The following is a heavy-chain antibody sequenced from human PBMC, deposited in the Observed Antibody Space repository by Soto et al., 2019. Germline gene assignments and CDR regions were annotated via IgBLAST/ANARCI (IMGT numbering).Heavy chain of an antibody. CDR3: ARESGIAVAGTAFDY. CDR2: INAGNGNT. Sequence: GASVKVSCKASGYTFTSYAMHWVRLAPGQRLEWMGWINAGNGNTKYSQKFQGRVTITRDTSASTAYMELSSLRSEDTAVYYCARESGIAVAGTAFDYWGQGTLVTVSS. V-gene: IGHV1-3*01. J-gene: IGHJ4*02. D-gene: IGHD6-19*01. CDR1: GYTFTSYA.